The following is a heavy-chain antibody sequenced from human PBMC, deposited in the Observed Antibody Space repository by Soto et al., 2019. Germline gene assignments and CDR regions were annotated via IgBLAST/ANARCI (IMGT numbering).Heavy chain of an antibody. J-gene: IGHJ4*02. CDR3: ARTASGTIGVFDS. CDR1: GFNVSSKY. CDR2: IYSGENT. Sequence: EVQLVDSGGGLVQPGGSLRLSCAASGFNVSSKYMSWVRQAPGKGLEWVSVIYSGENTYYADSVKGRFTISRHNSKNMVYLQMNSLRAEDMAVYYCARTASGTIGVFDSWGQGTLVTVSS. V-gene: IGHV3-53*04. D-gene: IGHD1-26*01.